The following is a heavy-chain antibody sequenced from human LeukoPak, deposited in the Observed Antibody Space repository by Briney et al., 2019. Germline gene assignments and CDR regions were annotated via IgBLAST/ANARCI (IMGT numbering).Heavy chain of an antibody. J-gene: IGHJ4*02. Sequence: GGSLRLSCAACGCTFSSYSMNWVRQAPGKGLEWVSSISSSSSYIYYADSVKGRFTISRDNAKNSLYLQMNSLRAEDTAVYYCARVSYDSSPSNWGQGTLVTVSS. CDR2: ISSSSSYI. V-gene: IGHV3-21*01. D-gene: IGHD3-9*01. CDR3: ARVSYDSSPSN. CDR1: GCTFSSYS.